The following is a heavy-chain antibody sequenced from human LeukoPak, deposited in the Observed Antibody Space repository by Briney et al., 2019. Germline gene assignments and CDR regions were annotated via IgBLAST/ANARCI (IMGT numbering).Heavy chain of an antibody. CDR2: IRSDGSNQ. J-gene: IGHJ4*02. CDR3: ARDFEWSFDY. V-gene: IGHV3-30*02. CDR1: GFTFSYYG. Sequence: GESLRLSCVASGFTFSYYGMHWVRQAPGKGLEWVTFIRSDGSNQYYIESVKGRFTISRDSSKNTLCLQMNSLRLEDTAVYYCARDFEWSFDYWGQGTLVTVSS. D-gene: IGHD3-3*01.